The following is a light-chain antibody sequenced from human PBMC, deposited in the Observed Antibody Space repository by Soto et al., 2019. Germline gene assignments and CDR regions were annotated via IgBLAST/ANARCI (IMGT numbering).Light chain of an antibody. V-gene: IGLV2-8*01. CDR3: SSFAGRYNLV. J-gene: IGLJ3*02. CDR2: QVS. Sequence: QSALTQPPSASGSPGQSVTITCTGTSGDVGGDYNYVSWYQRHPGKAPKLIIYQVSKRPSGVPDRFSGSKSGHTASLTVSGLQAEDEADYYCSSFAGRYNLVLGGGTKLTVL. CDR1: SGDVGGDYNY.